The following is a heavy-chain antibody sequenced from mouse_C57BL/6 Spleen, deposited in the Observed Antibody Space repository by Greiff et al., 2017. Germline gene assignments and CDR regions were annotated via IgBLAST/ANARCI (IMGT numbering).Heavy chain of an antibody. D-gene: IGHD1-1*01. J-gene: IGHJ1*03. V-gene: IGHV5-9-1*02. CDR1: GFTFSSYA. Sequence: EVQVVESGEGLVKPGGSLKLSCAASGFTFSSYAMSWVRQTPEKRLEWVAYISSGGDYIYYADTVKGRSTISRDNARNTLYLQMSSLKSEDTAMYYCTRDLDYYGSSWYFDVWGTGTTVTVSS. CDR3: TRDLDYYGSSWYFDV. CDR2: ISSGGDYI.